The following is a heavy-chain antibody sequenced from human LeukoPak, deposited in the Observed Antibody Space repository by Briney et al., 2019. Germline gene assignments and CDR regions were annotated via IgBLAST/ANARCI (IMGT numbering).Heavy chain of an antibody. CDR2: IYYSGSS. CDR1: SGSISSYY. D-gene: IGHD3-10*01. V-gene: IGHV4-59*01. J-gene: IGHJ4*02. Sequence: PSETLSLTCTVSSGSISSYYWSWIRQPPGKGLEWIWYIYYSGSSNYNPSLKSRVTMSVDTSKKQFSLKVSSVTAADPAVYYCARTEYYFDHWGQGTLVTVSS. CDR3: ARTEYYFDH.